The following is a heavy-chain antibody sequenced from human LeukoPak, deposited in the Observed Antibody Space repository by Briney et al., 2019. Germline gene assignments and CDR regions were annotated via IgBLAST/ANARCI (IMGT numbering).Heavy chain of an antibody. CDR3: ARDSTSGWPLFDY. V-gene: IGHV4-4*07. D-gene: IGHD6-19*01. CDR1: SGSISSYY. Sequence: KPSETPALPRTVSSGSISSYYWGWIPQPPREGLEWIGRIYTSGSTNYNPSLKSRVTMSVDTSKNQFSLKLSSVTAADTAVYYCARDSTSGWPLFDYWGQGILVTVSS. J-gene: IGHJ4*02. CDR2: IYTSGST.